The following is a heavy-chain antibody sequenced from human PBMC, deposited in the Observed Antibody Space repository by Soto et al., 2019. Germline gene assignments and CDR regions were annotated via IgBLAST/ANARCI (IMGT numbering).Heavy chain of an antibody. Sequence: EVQLAESWGGLAQPGGSLRLSCAASGFTLSGYAMDWVRQAPGKGLEYVSGISSNGVGTYYANSVQGRFIISRDNSKNTVYLQMGSLRPEDMAVYYCARRVSPDFSHMDVWSKRTTVTVS. CDR2: ISSNGVGT. J-gene: IGHJ6*03. CDR1: GFTLSGYA. V-gene: IGHV3-64*01. CDR3: ARRVSPDFSHMDV.